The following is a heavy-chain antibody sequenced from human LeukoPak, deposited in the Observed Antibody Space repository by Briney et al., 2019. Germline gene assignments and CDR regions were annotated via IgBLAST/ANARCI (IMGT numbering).Heavy chain of an antibody. CDR1: GYTFTSYD. V-gene: IGHV1-8*03. CDR2: MNPNSGNT. J-gene: IGHJ4*02. D-gene: IGHD6-19*01. CDR3: ARDGYSSGWPFDY. Sequence: GASVKVSCKASGYTFTSYDINWVRQATGQGLEWMGWMNPNSGNTGYAQKFQGRVTITRNTSISTAYMELRSLRSDDTAVYYCARDGYSSGWPFDYWGQGTLVTVSS.